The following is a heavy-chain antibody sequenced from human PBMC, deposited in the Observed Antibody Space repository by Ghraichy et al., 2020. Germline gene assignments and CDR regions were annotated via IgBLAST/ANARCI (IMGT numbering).Heavy chain of an antibody. CDR3: ARDDYGDYLDAFDI. J-gene: IGHJ3*02. V-gene: IGHV3-33*01. CDR2: IWYDGSNK. D-gene: IGHD4-17*01. CDR1: GFTFSSYG. Sequence: GGSLRLSCAASGFTFSSYGMHWVRQAPGKGLEWVAVIWYDGSNKYYADSVKGRFTISRDNSKNTLYLQMNSLRAEDTAVYYCARDDYGDYLDAFDIWSQGTMVTVSS.